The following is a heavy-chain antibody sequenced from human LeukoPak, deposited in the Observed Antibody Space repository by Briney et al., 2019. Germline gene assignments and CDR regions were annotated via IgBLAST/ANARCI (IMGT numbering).Heavy chain of an antibody. CDR3: AGRLDDFWSGPYFDY. D-gene: IGHD3-3*01. CDR1: GFTFSSYE. J-gene: IGHJ4*02. CDR2: ISSSGSTI. Sequence: GGSLRLSCAASGFTFSSYEMNWVRQAPGKGLEWVSYISSSGSTIYYADSVKGRFTISRDNAKNSLYLQMNSLRAEDTAVYYCAGRLDDFWSGPYFDYWGQGTLVTVSS. V-gene: IGHV3-48*03.